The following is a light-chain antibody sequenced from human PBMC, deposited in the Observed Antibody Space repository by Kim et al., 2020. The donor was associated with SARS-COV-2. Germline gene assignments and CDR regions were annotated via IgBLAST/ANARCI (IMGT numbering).Light chain of an antibody. Sequence: VALGQTARITCGGKNIGGKVVHWYPQKPGQAPVLVIYRDSSRPSGIPQRFSGSNSGNTATLTISRAQAGDEADYYCQIWDNSKAVFGGGTKVTVL. CDR1: NIGGKV. J-gene: IGLJ2*01. V-gene: IGLV3-9*01. CDR3: QIWDNSKAV. CDR2: RDS.